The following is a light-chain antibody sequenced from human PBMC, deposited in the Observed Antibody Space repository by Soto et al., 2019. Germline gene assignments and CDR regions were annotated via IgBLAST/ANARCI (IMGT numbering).Light chain of an antibody. Sequence: DIQMTQSPSVLSASVGDRVTITCRASQSIGKHLNWYQQKPGKAPKFLIYGASTLQSGVPSRFTGSGSGTDFTLTVNSLQAEDFATYYCQQGYRSPATFGQGTRLEI. CDR1: QSIGKH. V-gene: IGKV1-39*01. J-gene: IGKJ5*01. CDR3: QQGYRSPAT. CDR2: GAS.